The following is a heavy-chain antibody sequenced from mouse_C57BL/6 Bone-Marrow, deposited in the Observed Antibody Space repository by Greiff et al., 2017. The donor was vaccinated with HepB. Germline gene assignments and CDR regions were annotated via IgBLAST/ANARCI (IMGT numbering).Heavy chain of an antibody. D-gene: IGHD1-1*01. CDR3: ARSAVVADYFDY. Sequence: VKLVESGAELVMPGASVKLSCKASGYTFTSYWMHWVKQRPGQGLEWIGEIDPSDSYTNYNQKFKGKSTLTVDKSSSTAYMQLSSLTSEDSAVYYCARSAVVADYFDYWGQGTTLTVSS. V-gene: IGHV1-69*01. CDR2: IDPSDSYT. J-gene: IGHJ2*01. CDR1: GYTFTSYW.